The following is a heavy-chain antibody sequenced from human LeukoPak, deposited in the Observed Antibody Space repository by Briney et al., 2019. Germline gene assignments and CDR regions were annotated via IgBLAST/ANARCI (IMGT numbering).Heavy chain of an antibody. CDR2: IIPIFGTA. CDR3: ARGGYYDILTGYYLDAFDI. V-gene: IGHV1-69*06. D-gene: IGHD3-9*01. CDR1: GGTFSSYA. J-gene: IGHJ3*02. Sequence: SVKVSCKASGGTFSSYAISWVRQAPGQGLEWMGGIIPIFGTANYAQKFQGRVTITADKSTSTAYMELSSLRSEDTAVYYCARGGYYDILTGYYLDAFDIWGQGTMVTVSS.